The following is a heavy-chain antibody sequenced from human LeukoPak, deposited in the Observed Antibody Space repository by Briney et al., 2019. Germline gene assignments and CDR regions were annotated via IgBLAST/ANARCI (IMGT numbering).Heavy chain of an antibody. CDR2: IYYSGST. Sequence: SETLSLTCTVSGGSISSYYWSWIRRPPGKGLEWVGYIYYSGSTNYNPSLKSRVTISVDTSKNQFSLKLSSVTAADTAVYYCARHYDSSGHGYFDYWGQGTLVTVSS. D-gene: IGHD3-22*01. CDR1: GGSISSYY. J-gene: IGHJ4*02. V-gene: IGHV4-59*01. CDR3: ARHYDSSGHGYFDY.